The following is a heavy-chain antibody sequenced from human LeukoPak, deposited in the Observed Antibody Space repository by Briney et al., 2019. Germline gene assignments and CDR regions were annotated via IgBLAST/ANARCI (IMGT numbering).Heavy chain of an antibody. J-gene: IGHJ3*02. CDR1: GFTFSSYG. CDR2: IWYDGSNK. CDR3: ARDDYYDSPDAFDI. V-gene: IGHV3-33*01. D-gene: IGHD3-22*01. Sequence: PGRSLRLSCAASGFTFSSYGMHWVRQAPGKGLEWVAVIWYDGSNKYYADSVKGRFTISRDNSENTLYLQMNSLRAEDTAVYYCARDDYYDSPDAFDIWGQGTMVTVSS.